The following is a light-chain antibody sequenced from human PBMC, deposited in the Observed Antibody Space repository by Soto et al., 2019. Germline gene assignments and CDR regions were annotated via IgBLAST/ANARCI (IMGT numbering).Light chain of an antibody. Sequence: DIQMTQSPSTLPASVGDRVTITCRASQSIRSWLAWYQQKPGKAPKLLIYDASSLESGVPSRFSSSGSGTEFTLTISSQQPDDFAAYYYQQYNSYLWTFGQGTKVDIK. CDR3: QQYNSYLWT. V-gene: IGKV1-5*01. J-gene: IGKJ1*01. CDR1: QSIRSW. CDR2: DAS.